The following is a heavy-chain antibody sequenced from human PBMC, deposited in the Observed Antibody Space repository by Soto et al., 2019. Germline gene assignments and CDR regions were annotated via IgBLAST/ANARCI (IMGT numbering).Heavy chain of an antibody. V-gene: IGHV3-33*01. CDR1: GFTFSSHG. CDR2: IWYDGSNK. D-gene: IGHD3-10*01. J-gene: IGHJ4*02. CDR3: ARDGDYY. Sequence: QGQLVESGGGVVQPGRSLRLSCAASGFTFSSHGMHWVRQAPGKGLEWVAVIWYDGSNKYYADFVKGRFTISRDNSKNTLYLQMNSLRAEDTAMYYCARDGDYYWGQGTLVTVSS.